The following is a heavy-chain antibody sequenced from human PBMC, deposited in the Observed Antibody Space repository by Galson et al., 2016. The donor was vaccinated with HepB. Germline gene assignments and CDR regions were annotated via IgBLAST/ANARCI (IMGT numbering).Heavy chain of an antibody. CDR3: VREAPWSYLFKY. J-gene: IGHJ2*01. Sequence: SLRLSCAASGINFSSYSMNWVRQAPGKGLEWVSSISSSSSYIYYAESVKGRFTISRDNAKNTLYLQMFSLRAEDTGVYYCVREAPWSYLFKYWGRGTLVTVSS. V-gene: IGHV3-21*01. CDR2: ISSSSSYI. D-gene: IGHD1-26*01. CDR1: GINFSSYS.